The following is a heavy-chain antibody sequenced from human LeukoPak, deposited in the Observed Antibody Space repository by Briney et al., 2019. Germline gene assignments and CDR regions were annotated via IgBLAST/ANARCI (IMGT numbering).Heavy chain of an antibody. D-gene: IGHD6-19*01. CDR1: GFTFSSYW. Sequence: GGSLRLSCAASGFTFSSYWKSWVRQAPGKGLEWVANIKQDGSEKYYVDSVKGRFTISRDNAKNSLYLQMNSLRAEDTAVYYCAREEMSSGWVFDYWGQGTLVTVSS. J-gene: IGHJ4*02. CDR3: AREEMSSGWVFDY. V-gene: IGHV3-7*01. CDR2: IKQDGSEK.